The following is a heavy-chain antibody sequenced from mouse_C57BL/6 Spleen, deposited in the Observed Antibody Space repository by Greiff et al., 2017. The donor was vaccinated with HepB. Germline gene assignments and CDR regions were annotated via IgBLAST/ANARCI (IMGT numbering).Heavy chain of an antibody. CDR2: IYPRSGNT. CDR1: GYTFTSYG. CDR3: ARLDGFYWYFDV. D-gene: IGHD2-3*01. V-gene: IGHV1-81*01. J-gene: IGHJ1*03. Sequence: QVQLQQSGAELARPGASVKLSCKASGYTFTSYGISWVKQRTGQGLEWIGEIYPRSGNTYYNEKFKGKATLTADKSSSTAYMELRILTSEDSAVYFCARLDGFYWYFDVWGTGTTVTVSS.